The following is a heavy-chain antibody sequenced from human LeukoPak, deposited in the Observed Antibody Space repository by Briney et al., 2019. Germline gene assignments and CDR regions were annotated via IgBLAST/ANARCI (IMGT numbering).Heavy chain of an antibody. CDR1: GGSISSGGYS. J-gene: IGHJ3*02. D-gene: IGHD4-17*01. V-gene: IGHV4-61*08. CDR3: ARDRSYIWATVTTADAFDI. CDR2: IYYSGST. Sequence: SETLSLTCAVSGGSISSGGYSWSWIRQPPGKGLEWIGYIYYSGSTNYNPSLKSRVTISVDTSKNQFSLKLSSVTAADTAVYYCARDRSYIWATVTTADAFDIWGQGTMVTVSS.